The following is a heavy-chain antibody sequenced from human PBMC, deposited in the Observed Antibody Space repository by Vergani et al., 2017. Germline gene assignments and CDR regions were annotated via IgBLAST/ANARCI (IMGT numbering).Heavy chain of an antibody. D-gene: IGHD2-15*01. V-gene: IGHV4-61*02. CDR2: IYTSGST. CDR1: GGSISSGSYY. J-gene: IGHJ5*02. CDR3: ARAGRVVAFDP. Sequence: QVQLQESGPGLVKPSQTLSLTCTVSGGSISSGSYYWSWIRQPAGKGLEWIGRIYTSGSTNYNPSLKSRVTMSVDTSKNQFSLKLSSVTAADTAVYYCARAGRVVAFDPWGQGTLVTVSS.